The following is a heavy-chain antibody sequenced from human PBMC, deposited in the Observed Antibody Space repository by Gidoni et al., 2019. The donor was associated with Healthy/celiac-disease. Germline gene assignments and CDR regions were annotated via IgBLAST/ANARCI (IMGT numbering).Heavy chain of an antibody. CDR1: GSSFTGYY. CDR2: INANSGDA. V-gene: IGHV1-2*06. CDR3: ARGIRVSGSSDY. D-gene: IGHD2-21*01. J-gene: IGHJ4*02. Sequence: QLQLVQSGAEVKTPGASVKVSCKASGSSFTGYYMHWVRQAPGPGLEWMGRINANSGDANYAQKLQSSVTMTTETSISPAYMELSSLGSDDTAVYYWARGIRVSGSSDYWGQGTLVTVSS.